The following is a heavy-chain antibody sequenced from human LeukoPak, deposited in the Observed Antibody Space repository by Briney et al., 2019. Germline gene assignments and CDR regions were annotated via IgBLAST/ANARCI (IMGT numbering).Heavy chain of an antibody. CDR1: GFTFSDYY. V-gene: IGHV3-11*01. J-gene: IGHJ6*02. D-gene: IGHD6-19*01. CDR3: TTGQPQMGFHSSGWYRKQYYYYYGMDV. CDR2: ISSSGSTI. Sequence: GGSLRLSCAASGFTFSDYYMSWIRQAPGKGLEWVSYISSSGSTIYYADSVKGRFTISRDNAKNSLYLQMNSLKTEDTAVYYCTTGQPQMGFHSSGWYRKQYYYYYGMDVWGQGTTVTVSS.